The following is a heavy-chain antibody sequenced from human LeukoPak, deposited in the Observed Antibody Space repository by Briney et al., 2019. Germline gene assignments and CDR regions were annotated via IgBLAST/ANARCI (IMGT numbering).Heavy chain of an antibody. D-gene: IGHD4-4*01. CDR2: IYYSGST. CDR1: GGSISSYY. J-gene: IGHJ4*02. V-gene: IGHV4-59*01. Sequence: SETLSLTCTVSGGSISSYYWSWIRQPAGKGLEWIGYIYYSGSTNYNPSLKSRVTISVDTSKSQFSLKLSSVTAADTAVYYCARVDSNYGFDYWGQGTLVTVSS. CDR3: ARVDSNYGFDY.